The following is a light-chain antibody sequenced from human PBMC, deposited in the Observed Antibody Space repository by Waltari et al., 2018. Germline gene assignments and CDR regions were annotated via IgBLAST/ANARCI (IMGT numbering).Light chain of an antibody. CDR2: DVT. CDR3: GSYVSSSTFV. CDR1: SSDVGGFNH. Sequence: GQSITISCTGTSSDVGGFNHVSWYQQLPGKVPKLIIFDVTSRPSGVSSRFSGYKSDNTASLTISGLQADDEAEYFCGSYVSSSTFVFGSGTKVTVL. J-gene: IGLJ1*01. V-gene: IGLV2-14*03.